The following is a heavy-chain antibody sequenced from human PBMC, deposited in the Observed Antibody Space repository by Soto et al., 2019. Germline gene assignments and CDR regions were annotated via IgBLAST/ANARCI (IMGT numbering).Heavy chain of an antibody. CDR2: ITSYSGNT. J-gene: IGHJ5*02. CDR1: GYTFTSYG. Sequence: GASVKVSCKASGYTFTSYGISWVRQAPGQGLEWMGWITSYSGNTNYAQKFQGRVNMTTDTSTSTAYMELRSLRSDDTAVYYCVRPLVPTTRDWFDPWGQGTLVTVSS. V-gene: IGHV1-18*01. D-gene: IGHD5-12*01. CDR3: VRPLVPTTRDWFDP.